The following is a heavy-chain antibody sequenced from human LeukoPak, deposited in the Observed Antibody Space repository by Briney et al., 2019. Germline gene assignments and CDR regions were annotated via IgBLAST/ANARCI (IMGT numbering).Heavy chain of an antibody. CDR1: GYTFTSYY. CDR2: INPSGGST. Sequence: AASVKVSCKASGYTFTSYYLYWVRQAPGQGLEWMGVINPSGGSTTSAQKFQGRVTMTRDTSTGTVYMELRSLRSEDTAVYYCARGPGPADDGGGYCFDYWGQGTLVTVSS. J-gene: IGHJ4*02. D-gene: IGHD3-22*01. CDR3: ARGPGPADDGGGYCFDY. V-gene: IGHV1-46*01.